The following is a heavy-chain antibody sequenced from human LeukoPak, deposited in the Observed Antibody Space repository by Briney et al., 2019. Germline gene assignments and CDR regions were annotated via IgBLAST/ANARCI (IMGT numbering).Heavy chain of an antibody. D-gene: IGHD2-15*01. CDR1: GYSISSGYY. V-gene: IGHV4-38-2*02. CDR3: ARDWECSGGSCIPNWFDP. Sequence: SETLSLTCTVSGYSISSGYYWGWIRQPPGKGLEWIGGIYHSGSTYYNPSLKSRVTISVDTSKNQFSLKLSSVTAADTAVYYCARDWECSGGSCIPNWFDPWGQGTLVTVSS. J-gene: IGHJ5*02. CDR2: IYHSGST.